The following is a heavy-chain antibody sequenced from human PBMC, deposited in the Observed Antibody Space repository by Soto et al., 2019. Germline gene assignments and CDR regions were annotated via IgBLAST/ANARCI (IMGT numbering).Heavy chain of an antibody. Sequence: SETLSLTCTVSGGSISSYYLSWIRQPPGKGLEWIGYIYYSGSTNYNPSLKSRVTISVDTSKNQFSLKLSSVTAADTAVYYCARDYYDSSGYYGYYYGMDVWGQGTTVTVSS. D-gene: IGHD3-22*01. J-gene: IGHJ6*02. CDR1: GGSISSYY. CDR3: ARDYYDSSGYYGYYYGMDV. V-gene: IGHV4-59*12. CDR2: IYYSGST.